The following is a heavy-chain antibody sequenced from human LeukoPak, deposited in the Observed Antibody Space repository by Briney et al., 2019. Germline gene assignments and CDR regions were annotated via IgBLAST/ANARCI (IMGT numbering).Heavy chain of an antibody. J-gene: IGHJ5*02. CDR3: ARGYGGGDNWFDP. CDR1: GDSVSSNSAA. D-gene: IGHD4-23*01. CDR2: TYYRSKWYN. Sequence: SQTLSLTCAISGDSVSSNSAAWNWIRQSPSRGLEWLGRTYYRSKWYNDYPVSVKSRITFNPDTSRNQISLQLNSVTPEDTAVYYCARGYGGGDNWFDPWGQGTLVTVSS. V-gene: IGHV6-1*01.